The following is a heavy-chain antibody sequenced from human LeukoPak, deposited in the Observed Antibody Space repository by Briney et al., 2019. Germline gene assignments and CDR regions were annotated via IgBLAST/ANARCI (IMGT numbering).Heavy chain of an antibody. J-gene: IGHJ4*02. CDR1: GFTVSSNY. V-gene: IGHV3-11*04. CDR2: ISSSGSTI. CDR3: ARTPQRNYLFDY. D-gene: IGHD1-7*01. Sequence: GGSLRLSCAASGFTVSSNYMSWVRQAPGKGLEWVSYISSSGSTIYYADSVKGRFTISRDNAKNSLYLQMNSLRAEDTAVYYCARTPQRNYLFDYWGQGTLVTVSS.